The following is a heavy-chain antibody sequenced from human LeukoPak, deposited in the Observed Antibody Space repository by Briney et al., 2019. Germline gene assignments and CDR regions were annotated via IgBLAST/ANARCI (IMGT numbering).Heavy chain of an antibody. J-gene: IGHJ3*02. CDR3: ARETRVTLIVVVTPGTFDI. V-gene: IGHV4-34*01. D-gene: IGHD3-22*01. CDR1: GGSFSGYY. Sequence: PSETLSLTCAVYGGSFSGYYWSWIRQPPGKGLEWIGEINHSGSTNYNPSLKSRVTISVDTSKNQFSLKLSSVTAADTAVYYCARETRVTLIVVVTPGTFDIWGQGTMIAVSS. CDR2: INHSGST.